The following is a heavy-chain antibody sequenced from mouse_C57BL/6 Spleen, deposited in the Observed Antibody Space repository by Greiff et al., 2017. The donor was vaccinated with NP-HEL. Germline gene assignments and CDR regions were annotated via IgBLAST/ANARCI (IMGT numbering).Heavy chain of an antibody. CDR3: SLYAPHWYFKV. D-gene: IGHD2-3*01. CDR2: IDPSDSYT. Sequence: VQLQQPGAELVKPGASVKLSCKASGYTFTSYWMQWVKQRPGQGLEWIGEIDPSDSYTNYNQKFKGKATLTVDTSSSTAYMQLSSLTSEDSAVYYCSLYAPHWYFKVWGTGTTVPAPS. J-gene: IGHJ1*03. V-gene: IGHV1-50*01. CDR1: GYTFTSYW.